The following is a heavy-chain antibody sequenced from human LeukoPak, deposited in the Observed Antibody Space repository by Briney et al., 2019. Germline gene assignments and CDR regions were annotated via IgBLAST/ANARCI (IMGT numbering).Heavy chain of an antibody. CDR3: ARERITSNYYDSSGYHRNAFDI. Sequence: PSETLSLTCAVYGGSFSGYYWSWIRQPPGKGLEWIGRIYTSGSTNYNPSLKSRVTMSVDTSKNQFSLKLSSVTAADTAVYYCARERITSNYYDSSGYHRNAFDIWGQGTMVTVSS. D-gene: IGHD3-22*01. CDR2: IYTSGST. V-gene: IGHV4-4*07. CDR1: GGSFSGYY. J-gene: IGHJ3*02.